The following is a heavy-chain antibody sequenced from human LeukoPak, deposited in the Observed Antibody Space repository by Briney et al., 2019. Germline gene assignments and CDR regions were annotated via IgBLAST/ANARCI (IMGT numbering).Heavy chain of an antibody. CDR1: GGSISTYY. J-gene: IGHJ3*01. Sequence: SETLSLTCTLSGGSISTYYWSWIRQPPGKGLEWIGYIYHSGSTNYNPSLKSRVTISVDTSKNQFSLKLSSVTAADTAVYYCARYRGKGISWPLDVWGQGTMVTVSS. D-gene: IGHD1-26*01. CDR2: IYHSGST. CDR3: ARYRGKGISWPLDV. V-gene: IGHV4-59*01.